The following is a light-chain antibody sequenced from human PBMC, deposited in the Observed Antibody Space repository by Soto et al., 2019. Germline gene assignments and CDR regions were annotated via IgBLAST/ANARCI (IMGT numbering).Light chain of an antibody. V-gene: IGKV1-5*03. Sequence: DIPMTPSPSTLSASVGGRVTITFRASQSISSWLAWYQQKPGKAPKLLIYKASSLESGVPSRFSGSGSGTEFTLTISSLQPDDFATYYCQQYNSYSRTFGQGTKVDI. CDR2: KAS. J-gene: IGKJ1*01. CDR3: QQYNSYSRT. CDR1: QSISSW.